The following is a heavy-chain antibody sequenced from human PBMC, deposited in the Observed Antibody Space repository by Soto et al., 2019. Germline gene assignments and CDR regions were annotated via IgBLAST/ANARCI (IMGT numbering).Heavy chain of an antibody. V-gene: IGHV4-39*01. D-gene: IGHD2-21*02. Sequence: WLTLRLTCTVAGDSSSSRSDHWGWIRQPPGKGLEWIGSIYYSGSTYNTPSLRSRVSMSIDTSKDQFSLKLKSVTAADTALYFCARQRTSVVTQAYFDVWGPGSLVTVSS. CDR3: ARQRTSVVTQAYFDV. CDR1: GDSSSSRSDH. J-gene: IGHJ4*02. CDR2: IYYSGST.